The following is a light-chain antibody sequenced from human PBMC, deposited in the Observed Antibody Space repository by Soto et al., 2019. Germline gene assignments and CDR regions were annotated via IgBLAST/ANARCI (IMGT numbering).Light chain of an antibody. Sequence: SYELTQPPSVSVSAGQTASITCSGDKLGDKYACWYQQKPGQSPVLVIYQDSKRPSGIPERFSGSSSGNTATLTISGTQAMDEADDYCQAWGSSTGVFGTGTKLTVL. CDR3: QAWGSSTGV. J-gene: IGLJ1*01. CDR2: QDS. CDR1: KLGDKY. V-gene: IGLV3-1*01.